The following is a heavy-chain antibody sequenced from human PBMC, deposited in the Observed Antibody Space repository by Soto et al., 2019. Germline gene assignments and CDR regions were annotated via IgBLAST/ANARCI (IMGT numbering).Heavy chain of an antibody. Sequence: QVQLVQSGAEVKKPGSSVKVSCKASGGTFSSYAISWVRQAPGQGLEWMGGIIPIFGTANYAQKFQGRVTIPADESTSTAYMELSSLRSEDTAVYYCARTLRYSYGYGGFSSAFDIWGQGTMVTVSS. CDR1: GGTFSSYA. CDR3: ARTLRYSYGYGGFSSAFDI. CDR2: IIPIFGTA. V-gene: IGHV1-69*01. D-gene: IGHD5-18*01. J-gene: IGHJ3*02.